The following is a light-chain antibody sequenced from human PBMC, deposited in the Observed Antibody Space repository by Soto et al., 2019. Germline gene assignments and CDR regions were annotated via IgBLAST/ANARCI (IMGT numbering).Light chain of an antibody. J-gene: IGLJ1*01. V-gene: IGLV2-23*01. Sequence: QSALTQPASVSGSRGQSIAISCTGTRRDVGSYNLVSWYQQHPGKAPKVIIYEGSKRPSGVSNRFSGSKSGNTASLTISGLQAEDEADYYCCSYAGSSTYVFGTGTKVTVL. CDR2: EGS. CDR3: CSYAGSSTYV. CDR1: RRDVGSYNL.